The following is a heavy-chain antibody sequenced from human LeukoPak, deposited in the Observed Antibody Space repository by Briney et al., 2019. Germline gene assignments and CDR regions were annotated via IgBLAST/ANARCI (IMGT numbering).Heavy chain of an antibody. CDR3: ARHITDYSYFDY. Sequence: SETLSLTCTVSGGSISSGGYYWSWIRQHPGKGLEWIGYISYSGSTNYNPSLKSRVTISVDTSKNQFSLKLSSVTAADTAVYYCARHITDYSYFDYWGQGTLVTVSS. V-gene: IGHV4-61*08. CDR1: GGSISSGGYY. D-gene: IGHD2-15*01. J-gene: IGHJ4*02. CDR2: ISYSGST.